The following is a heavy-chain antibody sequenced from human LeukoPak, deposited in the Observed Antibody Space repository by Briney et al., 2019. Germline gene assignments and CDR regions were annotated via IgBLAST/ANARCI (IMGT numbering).Heavy chain of an antibody. CDR3: ATLTSNWHDY. D-gene: IGHD6-13*01. CDR1: GYTFTSYH. CDR2: INPSGGST. V-gene: IGHV1-46*01. Sequence: GASVKVSCKASGYTFTSYHINWVRQAPGQGLEWMGIINPSGGSTTYTQKFQGRATMTRDTSTSTVYMELSSLRSEDTAVYYCATLTSNWHDYWGQGTLVTVSS. J-gene: IGHJ4*02.